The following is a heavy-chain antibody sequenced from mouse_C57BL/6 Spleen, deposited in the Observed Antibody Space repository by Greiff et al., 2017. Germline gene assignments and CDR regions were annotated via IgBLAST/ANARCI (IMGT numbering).Heavy chain of an antibody. J-gene: IGHJ2*01. V-gene: IGHV1-74*01. D-gene: IGHD3-3*01. CDR1: GYTFTSYW. CDR2: IHPSDSDT. Sequence: QVQLQQPGAELVKPGASVKVSCKASGYTFTSYWMHWVKQRPGQGLEWIGRIHPSDSDTNYNQKFKGKATLTVDKSSSTAYMQLSSMTSEDSAVYFCEPERGRGGYFDYWGQGTTLTVSS. CDR3: EPERGRGGYFDY.